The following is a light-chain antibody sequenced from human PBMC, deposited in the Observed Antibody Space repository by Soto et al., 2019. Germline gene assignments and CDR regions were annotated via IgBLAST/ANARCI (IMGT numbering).Light chain of an antibody. CDR1: QSVSSSY. CDR2: GAS. CDR3: EQDCRSDR. Sequence: LPPTPGTGSLSPGERATLSCRASQSVSSSYLAWYQQKPGQAPRLLIYGASSRATGIPDRFSGSGSGTDFTLTISSLEPDDIRVYYCEQDCRSDRFGEGGKV. J-gene: IGKJ1*01. V-gene: IGKV3-20*01.